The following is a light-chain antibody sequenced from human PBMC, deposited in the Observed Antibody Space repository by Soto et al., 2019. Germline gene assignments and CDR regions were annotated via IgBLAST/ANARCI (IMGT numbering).Light chain of an antibody. CDR3: SSYTSSSTYV. CDR2: DVS. CDR1: SSDVGGYNY. Sequence: QSALTQPASVSGSPGQSIAISCTGTSSDVGGYNYVSWYQQHPGKAPTVMIYDVSNRPSGVSNRFSGSKSGNTASLTISGLQADDEADYYCSSYTSSSTYVFGTGTRSPS. J-gene: IGLJ1*01. V-gene: IGLV2-14*01.